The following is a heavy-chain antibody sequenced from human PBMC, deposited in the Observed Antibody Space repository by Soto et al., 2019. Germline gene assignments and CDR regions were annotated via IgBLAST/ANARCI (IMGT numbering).Heavy chain of an antibody. V-gene: IGHV1-2*04. CDR2: INANSGGT. J-gene: IGHJ3*02. D-gene: IGHD4-17*01. CDR3: CTHGGDDDSGALDI. Sequence: QVQLVQSGAEVKKPGASVKVSCKASGYTFTGYYMRWVRQAPGQGLEWMGWINANSGGTNYAQKFQGCVTMTRDTSISTAYMEVRRLRCDDTTVYYCCTHGGDDDSGALDIWGQGTMVTVSS. CDR1: GYTFTGYY.